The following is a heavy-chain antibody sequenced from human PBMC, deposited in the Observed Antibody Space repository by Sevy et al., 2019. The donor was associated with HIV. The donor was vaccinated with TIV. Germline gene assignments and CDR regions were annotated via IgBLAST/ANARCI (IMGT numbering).Heavy chain of an antibody. D-gene: IGHD2-2*01. CDR3: AKTPFVCSSTSCNALRFGEGKILFEY. Sequence: GGSLRLSCAASGFTFSSYAMSWVRQAPGKGLEWVSAISGSGGSTYYADSVKGRFTISRDNSKNTLYLQMNSLRAEDTAVYYCAKTPFVCSSTSCNALRFGEGKILFEYWGQGTLVTVSS. CDR1: GFTFSSYA. CDR2: ISGSGGST. V-gene: IGHV3-23*01. J-gene: IGHJ4*02.